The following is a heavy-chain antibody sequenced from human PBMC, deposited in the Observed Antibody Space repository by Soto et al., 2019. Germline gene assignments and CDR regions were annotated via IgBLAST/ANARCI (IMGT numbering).Heavy chain of an antibody. Sequence: QVQLVQSGAEVKEPGASVKVSCKDSGYTFTSYDINWVGQAPGQGLEWMGWMNPNSGNTGYAQKFQGRVTMTRNTSISTAYTELSSLRSEDTAVYYCAREKGGGSYLDYWGQGTLVTVSS. CDR3: AREKGGGSYLDY. V-gene: IGHV1-8*01. CDR1: GYTFTSYD. CDR2: MNPNSGNT. J-gene: IGHJ4*02. D-gene: IGHD1-26*01.